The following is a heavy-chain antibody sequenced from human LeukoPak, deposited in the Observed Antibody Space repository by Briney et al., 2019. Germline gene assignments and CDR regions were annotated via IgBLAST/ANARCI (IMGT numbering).Heavy chain of an antibody. J-gene: IGHJ4*02. CDR2: ISPAGGTT. CDR1: GFTFSSEA. V-gene: IGHV3-23*01. Sequence: GGSLRLSCTVSGFTFSSEAMGWVRQLPGGGLEWVSTISPAGGTTYYAGSVQGRFTISRDNAKNSLYLQMRSLRVEDTAFYYCASAHGGSGYDRPFDYWGQGTLVTVSS. D-gene: IGHD5-12*01. CDR3: ASAHGGSGYDRPFDY.